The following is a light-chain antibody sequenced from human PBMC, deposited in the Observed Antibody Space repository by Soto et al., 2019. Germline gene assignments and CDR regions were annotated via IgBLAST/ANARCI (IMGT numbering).Light chain of an antibody. CDR3: AAWDDSVTTVL. J-gene: IGLJ2*01. Sequence: QSVLTQPPSASGTPGQRVTISCSGSSSNIGSNYVYWYQQLPGTAPKLLIFRNNQRPAGVPDRFSGSKSGTSASLAISGLRSEDESHFYCAAWDDSVTTVLFGGGTKLTVL. CDR2: RNN. CDR1: SSNIGSNY. V-gene: IGLV1-47*01.